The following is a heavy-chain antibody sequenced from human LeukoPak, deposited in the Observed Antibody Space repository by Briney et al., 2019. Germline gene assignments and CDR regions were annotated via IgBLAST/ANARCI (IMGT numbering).Heavy chain of an antibody. Sequence: IKQYRSEKSYVPSLNGRFTISRDNAKNSLYLQMNILRAEDTAVYYCARAGVAAKYNWFDPWGQGTLVTVSS. CDR2: IKQYRSEK. CDR3: ARAGVAAKYNWFDP. J-gene: IGHJ5*02. V-gene: IGHV3-7*01. D-gene: IGHD6-25*01.